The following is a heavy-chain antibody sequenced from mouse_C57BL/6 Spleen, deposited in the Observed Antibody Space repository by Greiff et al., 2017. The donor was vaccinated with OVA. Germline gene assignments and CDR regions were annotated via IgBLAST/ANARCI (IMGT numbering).Heavy chain of an antibody. Sequence: EVKLVESGGGLVQPGGSLKLSCAASGFTFSDYYMYWVRQTPEKRLEWVAYISNGGGSTYYPDTVKGRFTISRDNAKNTLYLQMSRLKSEDTAMYYCARRYYGSSSYWYFDVWGTGTTVTVSS. D-gene: IGHD1-1*01. CDR2: ISNGGGST. CDR1: GFTFSDYY. CDR3: ARRYYGSSSYWYFDV. J-gene: IGHJ1*03. V-gene: IGHV5-12*01.